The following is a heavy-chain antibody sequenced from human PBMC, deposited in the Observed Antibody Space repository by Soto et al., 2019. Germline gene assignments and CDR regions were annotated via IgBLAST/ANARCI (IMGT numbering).Heavy chain of an antibody. D-gene: IGHD6-6*01. CDR3: ARDSSSSRSFDY. V-gene: IGHV1-3*01. Sequence: ASVKVSCKASGYPFTIYAIHWVRQAPGQSLEWMGWINPGNGDTKYSQIFQGRVTITWDTSACTAYMDLSSLISEDTADYYCARDSSSSRSFDYWGQGARVTVSS. CDR1: GYPFTIYA. J-gene: IGHJ4*02. CDR2: INPGNGDT.